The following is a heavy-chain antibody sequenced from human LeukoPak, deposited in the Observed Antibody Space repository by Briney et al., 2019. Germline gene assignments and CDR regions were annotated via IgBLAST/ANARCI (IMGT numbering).Heavy chain of an antibody. D-gene: IGHD1-26*01. V-gene: IGHV3-30*03. CDR3: ARDRGGSYYFDY. CDR1: GFTFSSYG. CDR2: ISYDGSNK. Sequence: GRSLRLSCAASGFTFSSYGMHWVRQAPGKGLEWVAVISYDGSNKYYADSVKGRFTISRDNSKNTLYLQMNSLRAEDTAVYYCARDRGGSYYFDYWGQGTLVTVSS. J-gene: IGHJ4*02.